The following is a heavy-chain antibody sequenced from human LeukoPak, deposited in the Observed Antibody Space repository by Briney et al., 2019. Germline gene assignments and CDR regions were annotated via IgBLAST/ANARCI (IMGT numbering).Heavy chain of an antibody. Sequence: GGSLRLSCAASGFTFSTYGMVWVRQAPGKGLEWVSGISTSGDHTDHADSLKGRFTISRDSSKNTLYLQMNSLRVEDTAIYYCATRIIVSRGLDHWSQGTLVTVSS. J-gene: IGHJ4*02. CDR3: ATRIIVSRGLDH. V-gene: IGHV3-23*01. D-gene: IGHD2/OR15-2a*01. CDR1: GFTFSTYG. CDR2: ISTSGDHT.